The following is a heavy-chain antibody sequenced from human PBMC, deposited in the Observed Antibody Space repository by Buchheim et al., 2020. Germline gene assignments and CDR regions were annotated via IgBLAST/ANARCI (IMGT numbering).Heavy chain of an antibody. CDR2: LYQSGNT. D-gene: IGHD2-2*01. J-gene: IGHJ6*02. V-gene: IGHV4-4*02. Sequence: QVQLQESGPGLVKPSGTLSLTCAVSGAPISSNNWWSWVRQPPGKGLEWIGELYQSGNTNYNPSIKNRVAISLAKSKNQCSLKLNSVTAADTAVYYCARDRDCSSSSCTYGMDVWGQGTT. CDR3: ARDRDCSSSSCTYGMDV. CDR1: GAPISSNNW.